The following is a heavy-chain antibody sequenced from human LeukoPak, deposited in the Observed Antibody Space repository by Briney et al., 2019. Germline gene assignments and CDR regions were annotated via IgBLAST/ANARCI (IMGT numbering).Heavy chain of an antibody. Sequence: GGSLRLSCAASGFTFNNYWIHWVRQVPGKGLVWVSRINNDGSSASYVDSVRGRFTISRDNAKNTLFLQMNSLRAEDTAVYYCARRGTGHGMDVWGQGTTVIVSS. D-gene: IGHD1-1*01. CDR3: ARRGTGHGMDV. J-gene: IGHJ6*02. V-gene: IGHV3-74*01. CDR2: INNDGSSA. CDR1: GFTFNNYW.